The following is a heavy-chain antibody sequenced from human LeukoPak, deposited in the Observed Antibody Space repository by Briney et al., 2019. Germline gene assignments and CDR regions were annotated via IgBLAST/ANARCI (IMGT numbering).Heavy chain of an antibody. Sequence: GVSLRLSCAASGFSFRIYAVMGVRGSPGGGVEGVLGISGSDGSTYYADSLKGRFTTSRDNSKNTLYLQMNSLRAEATAVYYCAKEWSSLGEPLFDFWGQGTLDTVSS. CDR3: AKEWSSLGEPLFDF. V-gene: IGHV3-23*01. J-gene: IGHJ4*02. CDR1: GFSFRIYA. D-gene: IGHD2-15*01. CDR2: ISGSDGST.